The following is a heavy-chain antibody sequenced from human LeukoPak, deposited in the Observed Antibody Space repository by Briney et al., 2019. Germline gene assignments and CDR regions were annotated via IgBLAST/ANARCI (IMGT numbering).Heavy chain of an antibody. D-gene: IGHD6-19*01. CDR1: GFTFSSYA. CDR2: ISGSGGST. Sequence: GGSLRLSCAASGFTFSSYAMSWVRQAPGKGLEWVSAISGSGGSTYYADSVKGRFTISRDNSKNTLYRQMNRLRAEDTAVYYCAKESAGLVHRGNWFDPWGQGTLVTVSS. V-gene: IGHV3-23*01. CDR3: AKESAGLVHRGNWFDP. J-gene: IGHJ5*02.